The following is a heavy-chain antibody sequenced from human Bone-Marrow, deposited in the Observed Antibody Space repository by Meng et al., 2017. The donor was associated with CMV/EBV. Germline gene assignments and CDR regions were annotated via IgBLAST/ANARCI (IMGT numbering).Heavy chain of an antibody. V-gene: IGHV1-18*01. J-gene: IGHJ4*02. D-gene: IGHD3-22*01. CDR2: ISAYNGNT. Sequence: QGQLVQSGAEVKKPGSSVKVSCKASGGTFSSYAISWVRQAPGQGLEWMGWISAYNGNTNYAQKLQGRVTMTTDTSTSTAYMELRSLRSDDTAVYYCAVTYYYDSSGYYSFDYWGQGTLVTVSS. CDR3: AVTYYYDSSGYYSFDY. CDR1: GGTFSSYA.